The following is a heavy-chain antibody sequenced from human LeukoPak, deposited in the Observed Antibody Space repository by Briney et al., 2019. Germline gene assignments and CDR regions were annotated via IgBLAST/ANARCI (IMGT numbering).Heavy chain of an antibody. J-gene: IGHJ4*02. CDR3: ARALWNSGCV. D-gene: IGHD1-7*01. CDR2: INQDGSEK. V-gene: IGHV3-7*03. Sequence: PGGSLGLSCAASGFTFSSYWISWVRQAPGRGLEWVANINQDGSEKYYVDSVKGRFTISRDNARSSSYLQMNSLRDEDTAVYFCARALWNSGCVWGQGTLVTVSS. CDR1: GFTFSSYW.